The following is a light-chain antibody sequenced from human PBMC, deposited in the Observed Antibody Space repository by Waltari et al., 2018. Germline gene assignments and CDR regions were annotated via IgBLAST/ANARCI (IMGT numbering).Light chain of an antibody. J-gene: IGKJ4*01. CDR3: QQGHHYPLT. Sequence: IQMTQSPSSLSASVGDTVTITCQASQGIGNDLDWYQQKPGKAPKLLIYRASSLQSGIPSRFSGSGSGTDFTLIISSLQPEDFATYYCQQGHHYPLTFGGGTKVEIK. CDR2: RAS. V-gene: IGKV1-6*01. CDR1: QGIGND.